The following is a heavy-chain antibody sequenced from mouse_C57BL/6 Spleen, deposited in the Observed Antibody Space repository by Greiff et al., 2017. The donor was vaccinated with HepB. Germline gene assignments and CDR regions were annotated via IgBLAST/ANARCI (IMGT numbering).Heavy chain of an antibody. CDR2: ISSGGDYI. CDR1: GFTFSSYA. D-gene: IGHD1-1*01. Sequence: EVQVVESGEGLVKPGGSLKLSCAASGFTFSSYAMSWVRQTPEKRLEWVAYISSGGDYIYYADTVKGRFTISRDNARNTLYLQMSSLKSEDTAMYYCTGTVVATRYFDVWGTGTTVTVSS. V-gene: IGHV5-9-1*02. CDR3: TGTVVATRYFDV. J-gene: IGHJ1*03.